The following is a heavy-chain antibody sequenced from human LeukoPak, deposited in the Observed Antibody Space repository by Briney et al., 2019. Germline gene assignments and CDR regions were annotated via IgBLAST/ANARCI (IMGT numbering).Heavy chain of an antibody. V-gene: IGHV4-61*02. J-gene: IGHJ3*01. CDR2: IYTSGST. CDR3: GRHDFWSGYLDAFDV. CDR1: GGSISSGSYY. D-gene: IGHD3-3*01. Sequence: SETLSLTCTVSGGSISSGSYYWSWIRQPAGKGLEWIGRIYTSGSTNYNPSLKSRVTISVDTSKNQFSLKLSSVTAADTAVYYCGRHDFWSGYLDAFDVWGQGTMVTVSS.